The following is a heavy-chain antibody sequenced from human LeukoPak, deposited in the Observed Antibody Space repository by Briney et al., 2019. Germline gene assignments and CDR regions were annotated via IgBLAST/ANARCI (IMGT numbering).Heavy chain of an antibody. J-gene: IGHJ4*02. CDR2: IYPGDSDT. Sequence: GESLKISCKGSGSRFLSYWIAWVRQLPGEGLEWMGSIYPGDSDTRYSTSSQGQVTISADKSISTSYLQWSGLKASDTAIYYCARLGTAVVARYFDYWGQGTQVTVSS. CDR1: GSRFLSYW. V-gene: IGHV5-51*01. D-gene: IGHD5-18*01. CDR3: ARLGTAVVARYFDY.